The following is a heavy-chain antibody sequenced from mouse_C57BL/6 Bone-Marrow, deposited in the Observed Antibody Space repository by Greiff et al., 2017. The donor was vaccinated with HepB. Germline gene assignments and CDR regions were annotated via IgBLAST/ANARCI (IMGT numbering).Heavy chain of an antibody. CDR3: ARTGGYFDV. CDR1: GFTFSDYG. Sequence: EVMLVESGGGLVKPGGSLKLSCAASGFTFSDYGMHWVRQAPEKGLEWVAYISSGSSTIYYADTVKGRFTISRDNAKNTLFLQMTSLRSEDTAMYYCARTGGYFDVWGTGTTVTVSS. J-gene: IGHJ1*03. V-gene: IGHV5-17*01. CDR2: ISSGSSTI.